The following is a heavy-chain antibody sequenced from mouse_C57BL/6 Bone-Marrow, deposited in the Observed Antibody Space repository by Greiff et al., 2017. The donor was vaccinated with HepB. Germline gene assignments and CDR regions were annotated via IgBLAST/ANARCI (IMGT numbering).Heavy chain of an antibody. J-gene: IGHJ2*01. D-gene: IGHD2-5*01. Sequence: EVQLVESGGGLVKPGGSLKLSCAASGFTFSSYTMSWVRQTPEKRLEWVATISGGGGNTYYPDSVKGRFTISRDNAKNTLYLQMSSLRSEDTALYYCARLYSNYENYFDYWGQGTTLTVSS. CDR1: GFTFSSYT. CDR3: ARLYSNYENYFDY. CDR2: ISGGGGNT. V-gene: IGHV5-9*01.